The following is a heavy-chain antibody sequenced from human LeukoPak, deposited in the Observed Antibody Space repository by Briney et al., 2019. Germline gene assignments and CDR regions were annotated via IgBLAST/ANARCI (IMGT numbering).Heavy chain of an antibody. D-gene: IGHD1-1*01. V-gene: IGHV4-34*01. CDR1: GGSSRSYY. J-gene: IGHJ4*03. Sequence: PETLSLTCALSGGSSRSYYWSWIRHSPGKGLEWIAEINHRGDTNYNPSVKSRVTISVDTSKNQFSLKVTSLTAADTAVYYCARGPTISETGYFDYWGQGTLVTVSS. CDR3: ARGPTISETGYFDY. CDR2: INHRGDT.